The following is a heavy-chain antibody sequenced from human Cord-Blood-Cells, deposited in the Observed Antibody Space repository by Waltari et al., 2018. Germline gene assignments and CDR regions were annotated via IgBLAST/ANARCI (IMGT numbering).Heavy chain of an antibody. V-gene: IGHV4-39*01. D-gene: IGHD3-3*01. J-gene: IGHJ3*02. CDR1: GGHISSSSYY. CDR2: IYYSGST. Sequence: QLQLQESGPGLVKPSETLSLTCTVPGGHISSSSYYWGWLRKPPGEGLEWIGSIYYSGSTYYNPSLKSRVTISVDTSKNQFSLKLSSVTAADTAVYYCARGPYDFWSGYYGSSDAFDIWGQGTMVTVSS. CDR3: ARGPYDFWSGYYGSSDAFDI.